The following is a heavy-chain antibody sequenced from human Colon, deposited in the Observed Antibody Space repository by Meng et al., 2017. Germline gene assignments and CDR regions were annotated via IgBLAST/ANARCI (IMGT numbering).Heavy chain of an antibody. Sequence: QLQLQAAGPGRVEPSGTLSLTCAVSGGSISSYNWWSWVRQPPGKGLEWIGQIDLGGTPYYNPSLESRVIMSLDKSKNQLSLRLTSVAAADTAVYYCARHGGWHFDYWGQGALVTVSS. CDR3: ARHGGWHFDY. V-gene: IGHV4-4*02. CDR2: IDLGGTP. J-gene: IGHJ4*02. CDR1: GGSISSYNW. D-gene: IGHD6-19*01.